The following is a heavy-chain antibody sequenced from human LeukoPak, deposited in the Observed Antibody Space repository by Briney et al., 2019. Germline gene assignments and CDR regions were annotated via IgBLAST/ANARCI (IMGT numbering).Heavy chain of an antibody. CDR2: IKSKTDGGTT. CDR1: GFTFSNAL. Sequence: GGSLRLSCEASGFTFSNALMSWVRQAPGKGLEWVGRIKSKTDGGTTDYAAPVKGRFTISRDDSKNTPYLQMNSLKTEDTAVYYCTTPLYGDYYFDYWGQGTLVTVSS. CDR3: TTPLYGDYYFDY. D-gene: IGHD4-17*01. J-gene: IGHJ4*02. V-gene: IGHV3-15*01.